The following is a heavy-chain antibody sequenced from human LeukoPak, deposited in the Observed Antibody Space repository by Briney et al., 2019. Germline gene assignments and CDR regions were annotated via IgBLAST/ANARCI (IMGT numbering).Heavy chain of an antibody. J-gene: IGHJ4*02. CDR2: IYWDDDK. CDR3: ARGRFGELYLDY. D-gene: IGHD3-10*01. Sequence: SGPTLVKPTQTLTLTCTFSGFSLSTSGVGVGWIRQPPGKALEWLALIYWDDDKRYSPSLKSRLTITKDTSNKQVVLTITNMDPVDTATYYCARGRFGELYLDYWGQGTLVTVSS. V-gene: IGHV2-5*02. CDR1: GFSLSTSGVG.